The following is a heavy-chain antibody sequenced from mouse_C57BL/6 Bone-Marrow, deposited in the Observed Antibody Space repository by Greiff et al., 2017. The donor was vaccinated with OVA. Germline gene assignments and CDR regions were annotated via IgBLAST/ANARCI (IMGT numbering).Heavy chain of an antibody. V-gene: IGHV5-12*01. D-gene: IGHD2-3*01. CDR1: GFTFSDYY. CDR3: TRQDGYYWFAY. Sequence: DVKLVESGGGLVQPGGSLKLSCAASGFTFSDYYMYWVSQTPEKRLEWVGYISNGGGSNYYTDTVKGRITITRDNAKNNLYLQMSRLKSEDTAMYYCTRQDGYYWFAYWGQGTLVTVSA. CDR2: ISNGGGSN. J-gene: IGHJ3*01.